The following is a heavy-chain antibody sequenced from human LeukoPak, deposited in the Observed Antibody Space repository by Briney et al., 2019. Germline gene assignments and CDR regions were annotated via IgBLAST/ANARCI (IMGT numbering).Heavy chain of an antibody. Sequence: SETLSLTCTVSGGSNSSYYWSWIRQPPGKGLEWIGYIYYSGSTNYNPSLKSRVTISVDTSKNQFSLKLSSVTAADTAVYYCARTAVAGIDYWGQGTLVTVSS. D-gene: IGHD6-19*01. J-gene: IGHJ4*02. CDR3: ARTAVAGIDY. CDR2: IYYSGST. V-gene: IGHV4-59*01. CDR1: GGSNSSYY.